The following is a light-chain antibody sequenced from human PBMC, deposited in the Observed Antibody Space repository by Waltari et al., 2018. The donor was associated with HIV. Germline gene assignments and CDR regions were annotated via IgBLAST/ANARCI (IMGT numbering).Light chain of an antibody. CDR1: SSDVGGYNY. V-gene: IGLV2-14*01. CDR3: SSYKSSSTPYV. CDR2: EVT. J-gene: IGLJ1*01. Sequence: QSALTQPASVSGSPGQSITISCTGTSSDVGGYNYVSWYQQHPGKAPKLMIYEVTNRPSGVSNRCSGSKSGNTASLTISGLQAEDEADYYCSSYKSSSTPYVFGTGTKVTVL.